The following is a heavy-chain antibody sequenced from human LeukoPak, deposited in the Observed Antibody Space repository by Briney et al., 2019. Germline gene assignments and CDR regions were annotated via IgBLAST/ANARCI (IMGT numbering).Heavy chain of an antibody. CDR3: ARRVMGSGGCFDY. CDR1: GFTFSSYS. CDR2: ISSSSSTI. Sequence: GGSLRLSCAASGFTFSSYSMNWVRQAPGKGLEWVSYISSSSSTIYYADSVKGRFTISRDNAKNSLYLQMNSLRAEDMAVYYCARRVMGSGGCFDYWGQGTLVTVSS. J-gene: IGHJ4*02. V-gene: IGHV3-48*04. D-gene: IGHD3-16*01.